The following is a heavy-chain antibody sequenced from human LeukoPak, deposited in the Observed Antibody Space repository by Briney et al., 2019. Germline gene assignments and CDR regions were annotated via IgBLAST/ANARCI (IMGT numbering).Heavy chain of an antibody. D-gene: IGHD6-19*01. Sequence: GGSLRLSCAASGFTFSSYWMSWVRQAPGKGLEWVANIKQDGSEKYYVDSVKGRFTISRDNAKNSLYLQMNSLRAEDTAVYYCARVRYSSGWYFAYWGQGTLVTVSS. V-gene: IGHV3-7*01. CDR1: GFTFSSYW. CDR3: ARVRYSSGWYFAY. J-gene: IGHJ4*02. CDR2: IKQDGSEK.